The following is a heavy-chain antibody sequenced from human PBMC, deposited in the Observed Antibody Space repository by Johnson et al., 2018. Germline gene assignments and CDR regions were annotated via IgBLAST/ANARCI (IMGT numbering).Heavy chain of an antibody. Sequence: QVQLQESGPRLVKPSQTLSLTCTVSGDSISSGDHYWTWFRQAPGKGLEWIGYIHHSGSHYSKPSLKSRLTISIDKSKNRLFLGLASVTAADTAVYFCARDGGTMDRGNAFDTWGKGTIVVVSS. CDR1: GDSISSGDHY. J-gene: IGHJ3*02. D-gene: IGHD3-10*01. CDR2: IHHSGSH. V-gene: IGHV4-30-4*01. CDR3: ARDGGTMDRGNAFDT.